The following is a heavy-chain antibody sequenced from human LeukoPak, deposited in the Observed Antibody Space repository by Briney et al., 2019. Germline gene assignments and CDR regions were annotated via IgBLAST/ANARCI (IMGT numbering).Heavy chain of an antibody. CDR3: ARGVGGSYYVYYFDY. CDR1: GFTFSIYW. Sequence: PGGSLRLSCAASGFTFSIYWMSWARQVPGKGLEWVANINQDGSEKYYVDSVKGRFTISRDNAKNSLYLQMNSLRAEDTAVYYCARGVGGSYYVYYFDYWGQGTLVTVSS. CDR2: INQDGSEK. J-gene: IGHJ4*02. V-gene: IGHV3-7*01. D-gene: IGHD1-26*01.